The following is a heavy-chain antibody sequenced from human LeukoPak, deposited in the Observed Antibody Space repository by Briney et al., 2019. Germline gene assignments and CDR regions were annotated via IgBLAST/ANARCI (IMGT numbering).Heavy chain of an antibody. V-gene: IGHV3-23*01. J-gene: IGHJ4*02. Sequence: GGSLRLSCAASGFTFSSYAMSWVRQAPGKGLEWISAISGSGGSTYYADSVKGRFTISRDNSKNTLYLQMNSLRAEDTAVYYCAKIGRFGELLGFDYWGQGTLVTVSS. CDR1: GFTFSSYA. CDR3: AKIGRFGELLGFDY. D-gene: IGHD3-10*01. CDR2: ISGSGGST.